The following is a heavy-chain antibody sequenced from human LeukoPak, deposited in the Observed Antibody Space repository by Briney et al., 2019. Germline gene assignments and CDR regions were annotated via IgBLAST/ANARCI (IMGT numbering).Heavy chain of an antibody. J-gene: IGHJ3*02. CDR3: AREGSGGSLGAFDI. CDR1: GGSISSYY. CDR2: IYYSGST. Sequence: SETLSLSCTLSGGSISSYYWDWIRQPPGKGLEWIGYIYYSGSTNCNPSLKSRVTISVDTSKNQFSLKLSSVTAADTAVYYCAREGSGGSLGAFDIWGQGTMVTVSS. D-gene: IGHD2-15*01. V-gene: IGHV4-59*01.